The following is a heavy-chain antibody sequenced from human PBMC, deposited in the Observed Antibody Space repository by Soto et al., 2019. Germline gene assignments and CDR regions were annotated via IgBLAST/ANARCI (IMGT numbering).Heavy chain of an antibody. Sequence: QVQLVQSGAEVKKPGASVKDSCKASGYTFTNYYIHWVRQAPGQGLEGMGMINPSGGRSSYTRRFDVRVNLSRATASGTVYMVLSCLRPEETPVYYCARASQRGGVSWFDYWGQGTLVTVSS. CDR1: GYTFTNYY. D-gene: IGHD2-15*01. J-gene: IGHJ4*02. V-gene: IGHV1-46*01. CDR2: INPSGGRS. CDR3: ARASQRGGVSWFDY.